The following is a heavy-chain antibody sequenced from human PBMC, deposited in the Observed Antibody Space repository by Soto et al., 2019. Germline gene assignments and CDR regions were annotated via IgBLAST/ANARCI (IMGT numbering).Heavy chain of an antibody. Sequence: QVTLKESGPVLVKPTETLTLTCTVSGFSLSNARMGVSWIRQPPVKALEWLAHIFSNDEKSYSTSLKSRLTISKDTSKSQVVLTMTNMDPVDTATYYCARLYSSSWSRWFDPWGQGTLVTVSS. CDR2: IFSNDEK. V-gene: IGHV2-26*01. CDR3: ARLYSSSWSRWFDP. J-gene: IGHJ5*02. CDR1: GFSLSNARMG. D-gene: IGHD6-13*01.